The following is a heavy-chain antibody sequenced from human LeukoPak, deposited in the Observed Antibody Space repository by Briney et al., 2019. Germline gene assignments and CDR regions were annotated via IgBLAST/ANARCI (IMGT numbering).Heavy chain of an antibody. J-gene: IGHJ4*02. D-gene: IGHD6-13*01. Sequence: PGGSLRLSCAASGFTFSSYAMHWVRQAPGKGLEWVAVISYDGSNKYYADSVKGRFTISRDNSKNTLYLQMNSLRAEDTAVYYCARPPGIAAAGTDYWGQGTLVTVSS. V-gene: IGHV3-30-3*01. CDR1: GFTFSSYA. CDR3: ARPPGIAAAGTDY. CDR2: ISYDGSNK.